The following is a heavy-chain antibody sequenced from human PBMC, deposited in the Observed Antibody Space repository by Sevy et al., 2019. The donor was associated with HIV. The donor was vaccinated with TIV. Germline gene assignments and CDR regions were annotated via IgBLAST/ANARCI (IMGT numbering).Heavy chain of an antibody. CDR2: IGNKPSSHTT. CDR3: ARLMIHMLRWSLDS. V-gene: IGHV3-72*01. Sequence: GGSLRLSCAASGFSFSDYYMDWVRQAPGKGLEWVGRIGNKPSSHTTEFAASVEGRFTISRDDLKNSLFLHMHSLKIDDTAVYYCARLMIHMLRWSLDSWGQGTLVSVSS. D-gene: IGHD2-21*01. J-gene: IGHJ4*02. CDR1: GFSFSDYY.